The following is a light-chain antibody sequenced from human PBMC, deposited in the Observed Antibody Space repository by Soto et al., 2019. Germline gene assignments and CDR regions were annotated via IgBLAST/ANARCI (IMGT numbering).Light chain of an antibody. CDR3: QQYNNWPPG. J-gene: IGKJ5*01. CDR2: GAS. V-gene: IGKV3D-15*01. Sequence: EIVLTQSPGTLSLSPGERATLSCRASQSVSSSYLAWYQQKPGQAPRLLIYGASSRATGIPARFSGSGSGTEFTLTISSLQSEDFAVYYCQQYNNWPPGFGQGTRLEIK. CDR1: QSVSSSY.